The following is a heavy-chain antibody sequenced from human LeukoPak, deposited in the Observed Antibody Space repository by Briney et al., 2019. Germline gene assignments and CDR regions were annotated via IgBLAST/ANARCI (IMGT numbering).Heavy chain of an antibody. CDR3: AREMTP. CDR2: IYHSGST. CDR1: GYSISSGYY. Sequence: SETLSLTCTVSGYSISSGYYWGWIRQPPGKGLEWIGSIYHSGSTYYNPSLKSRVTISVDTSKNQFSLKLSSVTAADTAVYYCAREMTPWGQGTLVTVSS. J-gene: IGHJ5*02. V-gene: IGHV4-38-2*02. D-gene: IGHD2-21*02.